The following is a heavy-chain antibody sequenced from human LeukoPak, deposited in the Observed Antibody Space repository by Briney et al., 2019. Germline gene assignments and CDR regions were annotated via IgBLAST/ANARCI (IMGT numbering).Heavy chain of an antibody. V-gene: IGHV4-30-2*01. CDR3: ARGRSDFWSGYYPTFDP. Sequence: PSETLSLTCAVSGGSISSGGYSWSWIRQPPGKGLEWIGYIYHSGGTYYNPSLKSRVTISVDRSKNQFSLKLSSVTAADTAVYYCARGRSDFWSGYYPTFDPWGQGTLVTVSS. J-gene: IGHJ5*02. CDR1: GGSISSGGYS. CDR2: IYHSGGT. D-gene: IGHD3-3*01.